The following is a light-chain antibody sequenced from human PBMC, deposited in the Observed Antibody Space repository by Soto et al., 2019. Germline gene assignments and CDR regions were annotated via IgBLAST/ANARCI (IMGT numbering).Light chain of an antibody. J-gene: IGKJ1*01. CDR3: QQYGSSPPRT. CDR2: DAS. V-gene: IGKV3-11*01. Sequence: EIVLTQSPATLSLSPGERATLSCRASQSVSSYLAWYQQKPGQAPRLLIYDASNRATGIPARFSGSGSGTDFTLTISSLEPEDFAVYCCQQYGSSPPRTFGQGTKVDIK. CDR1: QSVSSY.